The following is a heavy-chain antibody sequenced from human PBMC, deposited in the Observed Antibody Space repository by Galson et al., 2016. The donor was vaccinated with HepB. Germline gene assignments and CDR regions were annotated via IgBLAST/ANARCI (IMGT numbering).Heavy chain of an antibody. CDR1: GVSISSYY. Sequence: EPLSLTCTVSGVSISSYYWSWIRQPPGKGLEWIGYIYYSGSTSYNPSLMSRVTISGDTSRNQLSLRLNSVTAADTAVYYCARDFDAFDIWGQGTMVTVSS. CDR2: IYYSGST. V-gene: IGHV4-59*01. J-gene: IGHJ3*02. CDR3: ARDFDAFDI.